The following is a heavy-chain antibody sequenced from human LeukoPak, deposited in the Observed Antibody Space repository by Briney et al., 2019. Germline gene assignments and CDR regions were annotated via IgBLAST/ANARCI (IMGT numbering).Heavy chain of an antibody. V-gene: IGHV3-64*04. J-gene: IGHJ4*02. D-gene: IGHD2-8*02. CDR2: INNGGST. Sequence: GGSLRLSCSASGFTFTSYSMHWVRQAPGKGLECVSAINNGGSTSYADSVKGRFTISRDNTKNSLYLQMNSLRAEDTALYYCAREGTVGYYFDNWGQGTLVTVSS. CDR1: GFTFTSYS. CDR3: AREGTVGYYFDN.